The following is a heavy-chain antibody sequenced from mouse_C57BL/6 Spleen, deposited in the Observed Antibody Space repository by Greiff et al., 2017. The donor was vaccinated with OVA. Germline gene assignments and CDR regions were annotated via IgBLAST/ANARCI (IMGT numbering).Heavy chain of an antibody. CDR1: GYTFTSYW. V-gene: IGHV1-69*01. Sequence: QVQLQQPGAELVMPGASVKLSCKASGYTFTSYWMHWVKQRPGQGLEWIGEIDPSDSYTNYNQKFKGKSTLTVDKSSIQAYMQLSSLTSEDSAVYYCARDGNNYYGSSWYFDVWGTGTTVTVSS. J-gene: IGHJ1*03. CDR3: ARDGNNYYGSSWYFDV. CDR2: IDPSDSYT. D-gene: IGHD1-1*01.